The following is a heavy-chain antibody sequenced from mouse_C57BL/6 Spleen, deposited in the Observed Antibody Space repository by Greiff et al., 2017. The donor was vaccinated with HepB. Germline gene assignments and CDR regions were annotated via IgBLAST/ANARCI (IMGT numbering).Heavy chain of an antibody. V-gene: IGHV1-55*01. J-gene: IGHJ4*01. D-gene: IGHD2-12*01. CDR2: IYPGSGST. CDR1: GYTFTSYW. Sequence: QVQLKQPGAELVKPGASVKMSCKASGYTFTSYWITWVKQRPGQGLEWIGDIYPGSGSTNYNEKFKSKATLTVDTSSSTAYMQLSSLTSEDSAVYYCARPRSNDYYYAMDYWGQGTSVTVSS. CDR3: ARPRSNDYYYAMDY.